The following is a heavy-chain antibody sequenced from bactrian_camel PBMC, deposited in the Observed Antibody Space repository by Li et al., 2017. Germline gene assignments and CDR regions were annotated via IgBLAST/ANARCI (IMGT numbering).Heavy chain of an antibody. J-gene: IGHJ6*01. CDR3: ASVATVAKVRFGNVHLVP. D-gene: IGHD6*01. Sequence: QVQLVESGGGSVQAGGSLRLSCAYSGYYSRYCMGWFRQAPGKECEGVAAISLDGSTYYADSVKGRFTISRDRAKNTLTLQMDSLKPEDTAVYYCASVATVAKVRFGNVHLVPGARGPRSPSP. CDR1: GYYSRYC. V-gene: IGHV3S55*01. CDR2: ISLDGST.